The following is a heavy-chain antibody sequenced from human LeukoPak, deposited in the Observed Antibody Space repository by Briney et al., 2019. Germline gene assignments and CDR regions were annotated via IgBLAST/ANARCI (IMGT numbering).Heavy chain of an antibody. D-gene: IGHD6-13*01. CDR3: AKLVAGGYSSSWYDY. V-gene: IGHV3-23*01. CDR1: GFTFSSYD. J-gene: IGHJ4*02. CDR2: ISGSGGST. Sequence: GGSLRLSCAASGFTFSSYDMSWVRRAPGKGLEWVSAISGSGGSTYYTDSVKGRFTISRDNSKNTLYLQMNSLRAEDTAVYYCAKLVAGGYSSSWYDYWGQGTLVTVSS.